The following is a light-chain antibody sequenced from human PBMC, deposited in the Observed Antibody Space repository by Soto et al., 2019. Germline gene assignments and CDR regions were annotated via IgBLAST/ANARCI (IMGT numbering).Light chain of an antibody. CDR3: SAYTTGNTLVV. CDR1: SSDVGGYNY. Sequence: QXAXXQPASVSXSPGQSITISCXGTSSDVGGYNYVACYQQHPGRAPKLIIYEVNTRPSGVSKRFSGSKSGNTASLAISGLQAEDEADYYCSAYTTGNTLVVFGGGTKLTVL. V-gene: IGLV2-14*01. CDR2: EVN. J-gene: IGLJ2*01.